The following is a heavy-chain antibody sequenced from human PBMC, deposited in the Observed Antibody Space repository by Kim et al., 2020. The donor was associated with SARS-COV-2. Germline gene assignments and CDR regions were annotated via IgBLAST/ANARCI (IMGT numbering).Heavy chain of an antibody. CDR2: VYYIGST. J-gene: IGHJ6*02. Sequence: SETLSLTCTVSGGSIRRYYWSWIRQPPGKGLEWIGYVYYIGSTNYSTSLKSRVSISVDASKNQFSLKLSSVTAADTGIYYCAGDVGYGMDVWGQGTTVTVSS. CDR3: AGDVGYGMDV. CDR1: GGSIRRYY. V-gene: IGHV4-59*01.